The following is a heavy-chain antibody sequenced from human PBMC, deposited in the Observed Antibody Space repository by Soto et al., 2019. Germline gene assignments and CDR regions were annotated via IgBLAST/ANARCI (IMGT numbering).Heavy chain of an antibody. J-gene: IGHJ5*02. Sequence: RASVKVSCKASGGTFSSYAISWVRQAPGQGLEWMGGIIPIFGTANYAQKFQGRVTITADESTSTAYMELSSLRSEDTAVYYCASLSAVAGAPTWGQGTLVTVSS. CDR3: ASLSAVAGAPT. V-gene: IGHV1-69*13. D-gene: IGHD6-19*01. CDR1: GGTFSSYA. CDR2: IIPIFGTA.